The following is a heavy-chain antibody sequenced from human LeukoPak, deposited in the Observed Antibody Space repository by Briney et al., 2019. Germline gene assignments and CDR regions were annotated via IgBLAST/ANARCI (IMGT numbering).Heavy chain of an antibody. J-gene: IGHJ4*02. V-gene: IGHV1-18*01. CDR2: ISAYNGNT. D-gene: IGHD3-22*01. CDR1: GYTFTSYC. Sequence: GASVKVSCKASGYTFTSYCISWVRQAPGQGLEWMGWISAYNGNTNYAQKPQGRVTMTTDTSTSTAYMELRSLRSDDTAVYYCARGRVDYYDSSGYIFDYWGQGTLVTVSS. CDR3: ARGRVDYYDSSGYIFDY.